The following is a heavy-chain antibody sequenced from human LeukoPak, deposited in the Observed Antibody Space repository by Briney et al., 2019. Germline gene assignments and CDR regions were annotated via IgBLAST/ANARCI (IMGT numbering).Heavy chain of an antibody. Sequence: SETLSLTCTVSGGSISSGSYYWSWIRQPAGKGLEWIGRIYTSGSTNYNPSLKSRVTISVDTSKNQFSLKLSSVAAADTAMYYCAREPWEMYGSGSYYNGDAFDIWGQGTMVTVSS. V-gene: IGHV4-61*02. D-gene: IGHD3-10*01. CDR2: IYTSGST. CDR3: AREPWEMYGSGSYYNGDAFDI. CDR1: GGSISSGSYY. J-gene: IGHJ3*02.